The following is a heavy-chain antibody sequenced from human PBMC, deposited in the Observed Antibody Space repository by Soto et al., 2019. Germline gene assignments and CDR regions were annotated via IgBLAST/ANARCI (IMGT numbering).Heavy chain of an antibody. Sequence: GGSLRLSCAASGFTFSSYGMHWVRQAPGKGLEWVAVISYDGSNKYYADSVKGRFTISRDNSKNTLYLQMNSLRAEDTAVYYCANIHYDFWSGYYSTVGPHYYYGMDVWGQGTTVTVSS. J-gene: IGHJ6*02. CDR1: GFTFSSYG. V-gene: IGHV3-30*18. CDR2: ISYDGSNK. CDR3: ANIHYDFWSGYYSTVGPHYYYGMDV. D-gene: IGHD3-3*01.